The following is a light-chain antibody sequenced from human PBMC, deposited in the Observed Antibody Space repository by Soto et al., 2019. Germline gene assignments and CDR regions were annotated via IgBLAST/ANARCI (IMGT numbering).Light chain of an antibody. Sequence: QSALTQPASVSRSPGQSITISCTGASSDVGGYNYVSWYQQHPGKAPKLIIYDVSNRPSGVSDRFSGSKSGNTASLTISGLQTEDEADYFCSSCATSSTLHVFGTGTKLTV. J-gene: IGLJ1*01. CDR3: SSCATSSTLHV. CDR2: DVS. V-gene: IGLV2-14*03. CDR1: SSDVGGYNY.